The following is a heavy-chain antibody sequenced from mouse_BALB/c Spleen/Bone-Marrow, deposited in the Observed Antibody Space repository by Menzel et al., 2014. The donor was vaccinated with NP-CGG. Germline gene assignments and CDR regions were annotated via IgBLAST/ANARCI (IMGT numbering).Heavy chain of an antibody. CDR2: IWAGGST. J-gene: IGHJ3*01. Sequence: QVQLQQSGPGLVAPSQSLSITCTVSGFSLTSYGVHWVRRPPGKGLEWLGVIWAGGSTNYNSALMSRLSISKDNSKSQVFLKMNSLQTDDTAMYYCARALDSSGYGFAYWGQGTLVTVSA. CDR3: ARALDSSGYGFAY. D-gene: IGHD3-2*01. CDR1: GFSLTSYG. V-gene: IGHV2-9*02.